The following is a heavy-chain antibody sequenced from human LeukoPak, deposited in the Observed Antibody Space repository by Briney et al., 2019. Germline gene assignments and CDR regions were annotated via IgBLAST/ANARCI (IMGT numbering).Heavy chain of an antibody. CDR3: ASGESSSWNAFDI. V-gene: IGHV3-23*01. Sequence: GGSLRLSCAASGFTFSSYAMSWVRQAPGKGLEWVSAISGSGGSTYYTDSVKGRFTISRDNSKNTLYLQMNSLRAEDTAVYYCASGESSSWNAFDIWGQGTMVTVSA. D-gene: IGHD6-13*01. CDR2: ISGSGGST. J-gene: IGHJ3*02. CDR1: GFTFSSYA.